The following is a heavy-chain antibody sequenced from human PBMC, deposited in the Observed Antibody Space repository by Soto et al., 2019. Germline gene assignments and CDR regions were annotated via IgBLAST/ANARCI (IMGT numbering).Heavy chain of an antibody. J-gene: IGHJ4*02. D-gene: IGHD1-26*01. Sequence: QVQLQESGPGLVKPSQTLSLTCSVSGASTVSHYHWTWIRHPPGKGLEWMGYIFNSGTTFYNPSLTSRLAISMDTSGNHFSLELRSVTAADTAVYYCAVALGPTTGLDYWGQGTLVTVS. CDR3: AVALGPTTGLDY. CDR1: GASTVSHYH. CDR2: IFNSGTT. V-gene: IGHV4-31*02.